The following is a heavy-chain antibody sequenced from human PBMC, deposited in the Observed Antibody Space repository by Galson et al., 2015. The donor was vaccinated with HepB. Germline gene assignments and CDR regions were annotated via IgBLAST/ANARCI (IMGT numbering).Heavy chain of an antibody. CDR3: ARDLTGYSSTWERYLFFDL. CDR2: ISSSSTII. J-gene: IGHJ2*01. V-gene: IGHV3-48*04. CDR1: GFTFSSYS. D-gene: IGHD6-13*01. Sequence: SLRLSCAASGFTFSSYSMNWVRQAPGKGLEWVSFISSSSTIIYYADSVKGRFTISRDDAKNSLYLQMNSLRAEHTAVYYCARDLTGYSSTWERYLFFDLWGRGTLVTVSS.